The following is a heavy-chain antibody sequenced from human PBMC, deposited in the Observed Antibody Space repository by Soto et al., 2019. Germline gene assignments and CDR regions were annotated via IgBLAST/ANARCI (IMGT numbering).Heavy chain of an antibody. CDR3: ARAVSHFYHYYYMDV. V-gene: IGHV1-18*01. J-gene: IGHJ6*03. CDR1: GYTFTTYD. D-gene: IGHD2-8*01. CDR2: ISAFNGNT. Sequence: QVQLVQSGAEVKKPGASVKVSCKASGYTFTTYDISWVRQAPGQGLEWMGWISAFNGNTNYAQTLQGSVTMTTDTSASTAYMELRSLRSDDTAVYYCARAVSHFYHYYYMDVWGKGTTVTVSS.